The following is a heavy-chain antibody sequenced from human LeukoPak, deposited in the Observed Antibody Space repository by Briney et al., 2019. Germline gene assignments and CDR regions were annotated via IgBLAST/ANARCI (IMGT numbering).Heavy chain of an antibody. CDR3: ARKRSQLGFRY. D-gene: IGHD6-13*01. V-gene: IGHV4-34*01. Sequence: PSETLSLTCTVSGGTISNYYWSWIRQPPGKGLEWIGEINHSGSTNYNPSLKSRVTISVDTSKNQFSLKLSSVTAADTAVYYCARKRSQLGFRYWGQGTLVTVSS. CDR1: GGTISNYY. J-gene: IGHJ4*02. CDR2: INHSGST.